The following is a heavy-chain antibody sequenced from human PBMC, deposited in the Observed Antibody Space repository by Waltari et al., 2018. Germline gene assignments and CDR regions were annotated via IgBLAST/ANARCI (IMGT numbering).Heavy chain of an antibody. J-gene: IGHJ4*02. V-gene: IGHV3-7*01. CDR3: ARIHYTNYGYFDL. CDR2: IKQDGSLK. Sequence: ELQLVESGGGLVQPGGSLRLSCAASGFTFSSHWMSWVRQAPGKGLEGVANIKQDGSLKLYMDSVEGRFTISRDNAENSLYLQMNSLRVDDTAVYYCARIHYTNYGYFDLWGQGILVTVSS. CDR1: GFTFSSHW. D-gene: IGHD4-4*01.